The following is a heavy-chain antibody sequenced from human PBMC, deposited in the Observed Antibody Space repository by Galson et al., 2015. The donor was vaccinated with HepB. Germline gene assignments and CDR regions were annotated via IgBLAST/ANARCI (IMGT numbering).Heavy chain of an antibody. CDR3: ATSWSRDAFDL. CDR2: INSDGSDT. D-gene: IGHD6-13*01. CDR1: GFTFSRFW. V-gene: IGHV3-74*01. J-gene: IGHJ3*01. Sequence: SLRLSCAASGFTFSRFWTHWVRQTPGKGLVWVARINSDGSDTSYADSVKGRFTISRDNAKYTLYLQMNSLRADDTAVYYCATSWSRDAFDLWGPGTEVTVSS.